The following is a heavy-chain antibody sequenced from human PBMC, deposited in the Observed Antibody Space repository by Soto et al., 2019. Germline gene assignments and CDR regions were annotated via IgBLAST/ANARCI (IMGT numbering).Heavy chain of an antibody. D-gene: IGHD2-8*01. Sequence: EVQLLESGGGLVQPGGSLRLSCAASGFTFSSYAMSWVRQAPGKGLEWVSAISGSGGSTYYADSVKGRFTISRDNSKNTLYLQMNSLRAEDTAVYYYAKEGGYCTNGVCYTPLDYWGQGTLVTVSS. CDR2: ISGSGGST. CDR3: AKEGGYCTNGVCYTPLDY. CDR1: GFTFSSYA. J-gene: IGHJ4*02. V-gene: IGHV3-23*01.